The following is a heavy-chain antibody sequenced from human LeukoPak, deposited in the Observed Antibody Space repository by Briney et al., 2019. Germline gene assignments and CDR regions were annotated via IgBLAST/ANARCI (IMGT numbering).Heavy chain of an antibody. Sequence: SETLSLTCTVSGGSISSYYWSWIRQPPGKGLEWIGYIYYSGSTNYNPSLKSRVTISVDTSKNQFSLKLSSVTAADTAVYYCARTYYDFWSGLNWYMDVWGKGTTVTVSS. CDR2: IYYSGST. J-gene: IGHJ6*03. CDR1: GGSISSYY. D-gene: IGHD3-3*01. CDR3: ARTYYDFWSGLNWYMDV. V-gene: IGHV4-59*01.